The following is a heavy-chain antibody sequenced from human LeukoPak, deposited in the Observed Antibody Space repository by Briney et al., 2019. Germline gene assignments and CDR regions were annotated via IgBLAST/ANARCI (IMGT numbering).Heavy chain of an antibody. J-gene: IGHJ4*02. CDR1: GYTFTSYD. CDR3: ARAGRAVTTPFDY. CDR2: MNPNSGNT. D-gene: IGHD4-11*01. V-gene: IGHV1-8*01. Sequence: GASVKVSCKASGYTFTSYDINWVRQATGQGLEWMGWMNPNSGNTGYAQKFQGRATMTRNTSISTAYMELSSLRSEDTAVYYCARAGRAVTTPFDYWGQGTLVTVSS.